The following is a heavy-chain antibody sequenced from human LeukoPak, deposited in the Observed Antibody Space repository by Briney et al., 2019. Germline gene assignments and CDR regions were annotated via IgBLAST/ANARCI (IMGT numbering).Heavy chain of an antibody. CDR2: VTSSGSST. J-gene: IGHJ4*02. CDR3: ARECRGSYYAFES. CDR1: GFSISDHY. Sequence: GGSLRLSCAASGFSISDHYMSWIRQSPGKGLEWISYVTSSGSSTKYADSVKGRFTISRDNAKNSVALQMNSLRAEDTAVYYCARECRGSYYAFESWGQGTLVTVSS. V-gene: IGHV3-11*01. D-gene: IGHD3-10*01.